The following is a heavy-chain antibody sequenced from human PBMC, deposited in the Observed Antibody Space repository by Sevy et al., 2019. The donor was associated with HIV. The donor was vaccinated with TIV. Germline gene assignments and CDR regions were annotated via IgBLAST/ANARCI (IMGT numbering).Heavy chain of an antibody. Sequence: SGPTLVNPTQTLTLTCTFSGFSLSTNGVGVGWIRQPPGKALEWLAIIYWDDDKPYSPSLKSRLTITKDTSKNQVVLTMTNMDPLDTATYYCARRRVLGYCTIDSCDAWAEDAFDVWGLGTMVTVSS. CDR2: IYWDDDK. CDR1: GFSLSTNGVG. D-gene: IGHD2-8*01. V-gene: IGHV2-5*02. CDR3: ARRRVLGYCTIDSCDAWAEDAFDV. J-gene: IGHJ3*01.